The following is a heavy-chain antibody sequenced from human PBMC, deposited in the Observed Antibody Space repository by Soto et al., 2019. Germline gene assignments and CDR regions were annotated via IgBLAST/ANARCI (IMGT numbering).Heavy chain of an antibody. Sequence: SETLSLTCAVSGGSISSSNWWSWVRQPPGKGLEWIGYIYYSGSTNYNPSLKSRVTISVDTSKNQFSLKLSSVTAADTAVYYCARQTCAGYSSSWYSGGAFDIWGQGTMVTVSS. CDR2: IYYSGST. J-gene: IGHJ3*02. CDR1: GGSISSSNW. D-gene: IGHD6-13*01. CDR3: ARQTCAGYSSSWYSGGAFDI. V-gene: IGHV4-4*02.